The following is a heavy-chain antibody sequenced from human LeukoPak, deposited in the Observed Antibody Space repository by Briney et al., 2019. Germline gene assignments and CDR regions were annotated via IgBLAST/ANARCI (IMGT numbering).Heavy chain of an antibody. Sequence: SETLSLTCTVSGGSISDYYWIWIRRPAGKGLEWIGRIYSSGTTNYNPSLKSRVTMSVDTSKNQFSLKLGSVTAADTAVYYCARDTGTYYDFWSGYYDYYYYYMDVWGKGTTVTVSS. D-gene: IGHD3-3*01. J-gene: IGHJ6*03. CDR1: GGSISDYY. V-gene: IGHV4-4*07. CDR2: IYSSGTT. CDR3: ARDTGTYYDFWSGYYDYYYYYMDV.